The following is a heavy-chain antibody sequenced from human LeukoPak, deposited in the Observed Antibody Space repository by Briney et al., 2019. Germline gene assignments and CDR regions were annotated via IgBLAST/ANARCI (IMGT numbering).Heavy chain of an antibody. D-gene: IGHD6-19*01. CDR2: ISYDGSNK. V-gene: IGHV3-30-3*01. Sequence: EGSLRLSCAASGFTFSSYAMHWVRQAPGKGLEWVAVISYDGSNKYYADSAKGRFTISRDNSKNTLYLQMNSLRAEDTAVYYCARAWSSGWSDYYYYGMDVWGQGTTVTVSS. J-gene: IGHJ6*02. CDR3: ARAWSSGWSDYYYYGMDV. CDR1: GFTFSSYA.